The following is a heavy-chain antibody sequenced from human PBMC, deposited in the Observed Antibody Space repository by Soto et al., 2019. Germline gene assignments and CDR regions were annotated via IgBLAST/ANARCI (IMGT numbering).Heavy chain of an antibody. CDR1: GGTFSSYA. CDR2: IIPIFGTA. V-gene: IGHV1-69*01. D-gene: IGHD2-21*02. CDR3: ARGRRIVVVTAEVSLNYYYGIDV. J-gene: IGHJ6*02. Sequence: QVQLVQSGAEVKKPGSSVKVSCKASGGTFSSYAISWVRQAPGQGLEWMGGIIPIFGTANYAQKFQGRVTITADESTSTAYMELSSLRSEDTAVYYCARGRRIVVVTAEVSLNYYYGIDVWGQGTTVTVSS.